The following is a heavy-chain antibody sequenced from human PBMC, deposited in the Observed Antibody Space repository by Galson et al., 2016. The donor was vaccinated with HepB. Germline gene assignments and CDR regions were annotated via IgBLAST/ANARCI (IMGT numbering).Heavy chain of an antibody. D-gene: IGHD6-13*01. Sequence: SETLSLTCTVSGGSVSSGDYYWSWIRQHPGKGLEWIGSIYHSGSTYYNPSLKSQVTISVDTSKNQFSLKLSSVTAADTAVYYCARGSLWYDYWGQGTLVTVSS. CDR1: GGSVSSGDYY. CDR3: ARGSLWYDY. CDR2: IYHSGST. J-gene: IGHJ4*02. V-gene: IGHV4-39*07.